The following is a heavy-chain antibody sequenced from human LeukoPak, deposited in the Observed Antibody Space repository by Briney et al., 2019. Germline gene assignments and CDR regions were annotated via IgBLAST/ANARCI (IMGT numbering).Heavy chain of an antibody. D-gene: IGHD4-17*01. CDR3: ARVVTTGYFDY. J-gene: IGHJ4*02. CDR2: ISSSSYI. V-gene: IGHV3-21*01. CDR1: GFTFSSYS. Sequence: GGSLRLSCAASGFTFSSYSMNWVRQAPGKGLEWVSSISSSSYIYYADSVKGRFTISRDNAKNSLYLQMNSLRAEDTAVYYCARVVTTGYFDYWGQGTLVTVSS.